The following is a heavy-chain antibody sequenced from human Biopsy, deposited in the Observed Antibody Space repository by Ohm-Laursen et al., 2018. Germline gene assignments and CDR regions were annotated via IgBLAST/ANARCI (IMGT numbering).Heavy chain of an antibody. CDR2: LNPNNGGT. J-gene: IGHJ4*02. D-gene: IGHD3-22*01. Sequence: ASVKVSCKASGYTFTGYYIHWVRQAPGQGLKWVGWLNPNNGGTDYAEKFQGRVTMTRDTSINTAYMELSSLRSDDTAVYFCAREIAPWYDSSDYYSFFDYWGQGTLVTVSS. CDR1: GYTFTGYY. CDR3: AREIAPWYDSSDYYSFFDY. V-gene: IGHV1-2*02.